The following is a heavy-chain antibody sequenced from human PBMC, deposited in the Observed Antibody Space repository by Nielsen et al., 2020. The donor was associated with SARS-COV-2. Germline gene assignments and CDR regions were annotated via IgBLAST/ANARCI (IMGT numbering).Heavy chain of an antibody. CDR2: IYYSGSV. V-gene: IGHV4-39*02. CDR1: GGSLSSRNYY. J-gene: IGHJ3*02. Sequence: SETLSLTCTVSGGSLSSRNYYWGWIRQPPGKGLEWIGTIYYSGSVSYNPSLRSRVTISVDTSKKYFPLKLTSVTAADTAVYFCARGDIAVVPAAMFRGDDAFDIWGQGTMVRVSS. CDR3: ARGDIAVVPAAMFRGDDAFDI. D-gene: IGHD2-2*01.